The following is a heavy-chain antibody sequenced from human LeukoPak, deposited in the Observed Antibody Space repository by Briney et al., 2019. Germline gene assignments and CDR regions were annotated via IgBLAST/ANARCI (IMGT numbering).Heavy chain of an antibody. D-gene: IGHD5-12*01. J-gene: IGHJ4*02. CDR1: GGSISSYY. CDR3: ERAFSGGGYPYSIGGLWFDY. CDR2: IYYTGST. Sequence: SETLSLTCTVSGGSISSYYWSWIRQPPGKGLEWIGYIYYTGSTNYNPSLKSRVTISVDTSKNQFSLKLSAVPAADRAVYSRERAFSGGGYPYSIGGLWFDYWGQGTLVTVSS. V-gene: IGHV4-59*01.